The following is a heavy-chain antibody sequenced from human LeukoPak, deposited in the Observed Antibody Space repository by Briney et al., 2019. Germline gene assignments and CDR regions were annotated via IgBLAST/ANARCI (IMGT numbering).Heavy chain of an antibody. CDR1: GFTFSGYS. Sequence: GGSLRLSCAAPGFTFSGYSMNWVRQAPGKGLEWVSYISSSSSYIYYAVSLKGRFTISRDNAMNSLYLQMNSLRAEDTAVYYCARAVSGRASGFDIWVQGTMVTVSS. J-gene: IGHJ3*02. CDR2: ISSSSSYI. D-gene: IGHD6-19*01. CDR3: ARAVSGRASGFDI. V-gene: IGHV3-21*01.